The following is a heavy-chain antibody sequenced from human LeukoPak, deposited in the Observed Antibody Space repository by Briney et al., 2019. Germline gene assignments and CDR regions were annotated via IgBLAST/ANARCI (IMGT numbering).Heavy chain of an antibody. J-gene: IGHJ1*01. V-gene: IGHV3-21*01. D-gene: IGHD1-26*01. Sequence: PGGSLRLSCTASGFTFSTYGMTWVRQAPGKGLEWVSSISSSSSYIYYADSVKGRFTISRDNAKNSLYLQMNSLRAEDAAVYYCANSGGPVPHWGQGTLVTVSS. CDR2: ISSSSSYI. CDR3: ANSGGPVPH. CDR1: GFTFSTYG.